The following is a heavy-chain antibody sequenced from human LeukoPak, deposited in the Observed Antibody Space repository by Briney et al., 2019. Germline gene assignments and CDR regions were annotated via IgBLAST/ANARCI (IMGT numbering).Heavy chain of an antibody. D-gene: IGHD6-25*01. CDR3: ARDNRQRLGDYGMDV. CDR1: GFTFSSYG. V-gene: IGHV3-33*01. CDR2: IWYDGSNK. Sequence: PGGSLRLSCAASGFTFSSYGMHWVRQAPGKGLEWVAVIWYDGSNKYYADSVKGRFTISRDNSKNTLYLQMNSLRAEDTAVYYCARDNRQRLGDYGMDVWGQGTTVTVSS. J-gene: IGHJ6*02.